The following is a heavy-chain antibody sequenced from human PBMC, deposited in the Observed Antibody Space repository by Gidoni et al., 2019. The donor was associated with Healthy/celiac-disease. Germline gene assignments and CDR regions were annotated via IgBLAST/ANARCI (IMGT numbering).Heavy chain of an antibody. CDR2: ISGSGGST. V-gene: IGHV3-23*01. Sequence: EEQWLESGGALVQPGGSLRLSCAASGFAFSSYAMVWVRQAPGMGLEWVSAISGSGGSTYYADSVKGRFTISRDNSKNTVYLQMNSLRGEDTAVYYCAKVSGSGPLDYWGQGALVTVSS. CDR3: AKVSGSGPLDY. CDR1: GFAFSSYA. J-gene: IGHJ4*02. D-gene: IGHD3-10*01.